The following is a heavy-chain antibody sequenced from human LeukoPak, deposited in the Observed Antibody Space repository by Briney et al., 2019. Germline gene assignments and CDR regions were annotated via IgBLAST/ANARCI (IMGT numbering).Heavy chain of an antibody. CDR1: GYTLTELS. CDR3: ATDVPSIAAAGTIDY. Sequence: EASVKVSCKVSGYTLTELSMHWVRQAPGKGLEWMGGFDPEDGETIYAQKFQGRVTMTEDTSTDTAYMELSSLRSEDTAVYYCATDVPSIAAAGTIDYWGQGTLVTVSS. V-gene: IGHV1-24*01. D-gene: IGHD6-13*01. J-gene: IGHJ4*02. CDR2: FDPEDGET.